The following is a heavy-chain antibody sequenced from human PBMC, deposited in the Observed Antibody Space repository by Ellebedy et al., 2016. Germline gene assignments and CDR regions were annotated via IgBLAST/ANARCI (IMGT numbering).Heavy chain of an antibody. D-gene: IGHD5-12*01. V-gene: IGHV1-2*02. CDR3: ARDGGGGQYSGYDWYGMDV. J-gene: IGHJ6*02. CDR2: INPNSGGT. Sequence: ASVKVSCXASGYTFTGYYMHWVRQAPGQGLEWMGWINPNSGGTNYAQKFQGRVTMTRDTSISTAYMELSRLRSDDTAVYYCARDGGGGQYSGYDWYGMDVWGQGTTVTVSS. CDR1: GYTFTGYY.